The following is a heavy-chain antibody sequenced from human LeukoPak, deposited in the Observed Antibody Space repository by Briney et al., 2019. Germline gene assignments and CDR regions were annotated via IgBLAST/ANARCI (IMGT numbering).Heavy chain of an antibody. CDR3: ARDRPHDY. Sequence: GGSLRLSCVVSGFTFSSYWMHWVRQAPGKGLVWVSHINSDGGTTRYADSVKGRFTISRDNAKNTLYLQMNSLRAEDTAVYYCARDRPHDYWGQGTLVTVSS. CDR2: INSDGGTT. CDR1: GFTFSSYW. J-gene: IGHJ4*02. V-gene: IGHV3-74*01.